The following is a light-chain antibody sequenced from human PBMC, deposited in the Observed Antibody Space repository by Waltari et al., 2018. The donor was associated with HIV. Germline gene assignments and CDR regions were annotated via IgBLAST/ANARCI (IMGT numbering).Light chain of an antibody. CDR2: EDN. CDR1: ALPKKF. Sequence: SYELTQPPSVSVSPGQTARITCSGDALPKKFASWYQQKSGQAPVLLIYEDNKRPSGIPERFSGSSSGTMATLTVSGAQVEDEADYYCYSTDSSGYHWVFGGGTKLTVL. CDR3: YSTDSSGYHWV. V-gene: IGLV3-10*01. J-gene: IGLJ3*02.